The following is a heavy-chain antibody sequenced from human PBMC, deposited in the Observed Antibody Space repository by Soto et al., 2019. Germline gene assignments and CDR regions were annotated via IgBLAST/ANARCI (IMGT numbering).Heavy chain of an antibody. CDR3: TTHHCSSTSCPFDY. Sequence: GGSVRLSCAASGFTVSSNYMSWVRQAPGKGLEWVSVIYSGGSTYYADSVKGRFTISRDNSKNTLYLQMNSLKTEDTAVYYCTTHHCSSTSCPFDYWGQGTLVTVSS. V-gene: IGHV3-66*04. J-gene: IGHJ4*02. CDR1: GFTVSSNY. CDR2: IYSGGST. D-gene: IGHD2-2*01.